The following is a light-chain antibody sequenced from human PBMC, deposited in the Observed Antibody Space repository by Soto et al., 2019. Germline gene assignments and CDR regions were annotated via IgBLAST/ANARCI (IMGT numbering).Light chain of an antibody. CDR1: QTIDKY. Sequence: DIQMAQSPSCLSASVGDRVTITCRASQTIDKYLNWYQEKPGKAPKLLIYTTSTLQSEVPSRFSGSGSETDFTLTISSLQPEDFATYYCQQSYSTPLTFGGGNKGDIK. CDR2: TTS. J-gene: IGKJ4*01. CDR3: QQSYSTPLT. V-gene: IGKV1-39*01.